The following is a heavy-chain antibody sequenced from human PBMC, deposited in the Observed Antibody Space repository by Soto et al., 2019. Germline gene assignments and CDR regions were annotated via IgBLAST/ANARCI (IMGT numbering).Heavy chain of an antibody. CDR1: GFTFGDYA. J-gene: IGHJ3*02. D-gene: IGHD6-13*01. CDR3: TGVDSSSWRPGAFDI. Sequence: PGGSLRLSCTASGFTFGDYAMSWVRQAPGKGLEWVGLIRSKAYGGTTEYAASVKGRFTISRDDSKSIAYLQMNSLKTEDTAVYYCTGVDSSSWRPGAFDIWGQGTMVTVSS. CDR2: IRSKAYGGTT. V-gene: IGHV3-49*04.